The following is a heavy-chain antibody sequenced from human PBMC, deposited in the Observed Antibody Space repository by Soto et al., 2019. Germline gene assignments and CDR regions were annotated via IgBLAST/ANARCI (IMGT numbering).Heavy chain of an antibody. CDR1: GGSISSGGYS. CDR3: AGRGVGWGTLNY. D-gene: IGHD3-16*01. V-gene: IGHV4-61*08. CDR2: IYHSGST. J-gene: IGHJ4*02. Sequence: PSETLSLTCAVSGGSISSGGYSWSWIRQPPGKGLEWIGNIYHSGSTNYNPSLKSRVTISIDTSKNQFSLKLSSVTAADTAMYYCAGRGVGWGTLNYWGQGTPVTVSS.